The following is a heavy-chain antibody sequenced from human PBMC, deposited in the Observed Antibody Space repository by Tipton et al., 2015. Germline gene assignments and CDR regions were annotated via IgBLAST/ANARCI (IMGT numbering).Heavy chain of an antibody. J-gene: IGHJ4*02. CDR3: ARDINKDFWSGCLDS. V-gene: IGHV3-23*01. CDR1: GFTFGSYA. Sequence: SLRLSCAASGFTFGSYAMTWVRQAPGKGLEWVSSISGSGGSTYYADSVKGRFTISRDRSKSTVFLQLNSLRAGDTAEYYCARDINKDFWSGCLDSWGQGTLVTVSS. D-gene: IGHD3-3*01. CDR2: ISGSGGST.